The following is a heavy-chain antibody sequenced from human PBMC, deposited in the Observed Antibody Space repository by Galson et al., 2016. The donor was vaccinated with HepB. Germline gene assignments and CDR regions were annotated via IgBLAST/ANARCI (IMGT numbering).Heavy chain of an antibody. J-gene: IGHJ5*02. CDR2: IYYGTT. D-gene: IGHD6-25*01. CDR1: GGSISSGDYN. Sequence: ETLSLTCSVCGGSISSGDYNWGWIRQPPGKGLEWIATIYYGTTYYNPSLKSRVTISADTSKNQISLRLKSVTAADTAVYYCARQFRNRAYRRAADTWGQGTLVTVSS. CDR3: ARQFRNRAYRRAADT. V-gene: IGHV4-39*01.